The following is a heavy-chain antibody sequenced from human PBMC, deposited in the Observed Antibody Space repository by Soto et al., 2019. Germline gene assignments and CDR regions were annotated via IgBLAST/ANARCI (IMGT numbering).Heavy chain of an antibody. Sequence: SGPVLVRPTETLTLTCTVSGFSLNTARMGVSWIRQPPGKALEWLAHIFSSGEESYTPSLKTRLTISKDTSKSQVVLTMTNVDPVDTATYYCARSGSYPLYYFDYWGQGALVTVSS. CDR3: ARSGSYPLYYFDY. J-gene: IGHJ4*02. V-gene: IGHV2-26*01. D-gene: IGHD3-16*02. CDR1: GFSLNTARMG. CDR2: IFSSGEE.